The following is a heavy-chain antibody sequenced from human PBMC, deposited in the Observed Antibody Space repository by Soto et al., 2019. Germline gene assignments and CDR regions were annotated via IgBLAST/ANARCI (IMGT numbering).Heavy chain of an antibody. V-gene: IGHV3-30-3*01. CDR1: GFTFSSYA. CDR2: ISYDGSNK. CDR3: ARDLRYYDSSGYYHYFDY. Sequence: QVQLVESGGGVVQPGRSLRLSCAASGFTFSSYAMHWVRQAPGKGLEWVAVISYDGSNKYYADSVKGRFTISRDNSKNTRYLQMNSLRAEDTAVYYCARDLRYYDSSGYYHYFDYWGQGTLVTVSS. J-gene: IGHJ4*02. D-gene: IGHD3-22*01.